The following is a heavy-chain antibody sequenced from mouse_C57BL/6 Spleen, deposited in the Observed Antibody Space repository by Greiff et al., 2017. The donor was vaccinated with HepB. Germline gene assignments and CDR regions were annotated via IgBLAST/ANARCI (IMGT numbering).Heavy chain of an antibody. CDR1: GFSLTSYG. CDR2: IWSGGST. Sequence: QVKLKQSGPGLVQPSQSLSITCTVSGFSLTSYGVHWVRQSPGKGLEWLGVIWSGGSTDYNAAFISRLSISKDNSKSQVFFKMNSLQADDTAIYYCARNRDGYYPFAYWGQGTLVTVSA. CDR3: ARNRDGYYPFAY. D-gene: IGHD2-3*01. V-gene: IGHV2-2*01. J-gene: IGHJ3*01.